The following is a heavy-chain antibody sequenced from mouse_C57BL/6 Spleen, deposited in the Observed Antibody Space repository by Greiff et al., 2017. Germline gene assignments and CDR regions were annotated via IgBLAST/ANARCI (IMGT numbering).Heavy chain of an antibody. J-gene: IGHJ1*03. V-gene: IGHV2-2*01. CDR2: IWSGGST. D-gene: IGHD1-1*01. Sequence: VQGVESGPGLVQPSQSLSITCTVSGFSLTSYGVHWVRQSPGQGLEWLGVIWSGGSTDYNAAFISRLSISKDNSKSQVFFKMNSLQADDTAIYYCARNYGSSYVGYFDVWGTGTTVTVSS. CDR3: ARNYGSSYVGYFDV. CDR1: GFSLTSYG.